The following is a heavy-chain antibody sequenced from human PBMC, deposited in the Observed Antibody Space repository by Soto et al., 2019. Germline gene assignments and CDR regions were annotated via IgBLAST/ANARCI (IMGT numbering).Heavy chain of an antibody. CDR1: GYTFTSYG. J-gene: IGHJ6*02. Sequence: QVQLVQSGAEVKKPGASVKVSCKASGYTFTSYGISWVRQAPGQGLEWMGWISAYNGNTNYAQKLQGRVTMTTDTSTRTAYMELRSLRSDDTAVYYCARMWVHDILTGYYIIGMDVWGQGTTVTVSS. V-gene: IGHV1-18*01. CDR2: ISAYNGNT. D-gene: IGHD3-9*01. CDR3: ARMWVHDILTGYYIIGMDV.